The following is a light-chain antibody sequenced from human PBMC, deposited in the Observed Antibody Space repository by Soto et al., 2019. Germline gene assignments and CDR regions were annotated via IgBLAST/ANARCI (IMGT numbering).Light chain of an antibody. Sequence: QSALTQPASVSGSPGQSITISCTGTSSDVGGYNFVSWYQQHPGNAPKLIIHEVLNRPSGVSSRFSGSKSGNTASLTSSGLQAEDDAVYYCCSHSSSIHWVFGGGTKLTVL. V-gene: IGLV2-14*01. CDR2: EVL. J-gene: IGLJ3*02. CDR3: CSHSSSIHWV. CDR1: SSDVGGYNF.